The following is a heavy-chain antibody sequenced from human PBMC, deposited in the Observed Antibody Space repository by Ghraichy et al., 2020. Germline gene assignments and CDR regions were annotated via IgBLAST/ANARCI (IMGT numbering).Heavy chain of an antibody. CDR1: GGSISSGGYS. CDR3: ARGYCSSTSCYAGGYNWFDP. J-gene: IGHJ5*02. Sequence: SETLSLTCAVSGGSISSGGYSWSWIRQPPGKGLEWIGYIYHSGSTYYNPSLKSRVTISVDRSKNQFSLKLSSVTAAHTAVYYCARGYCSSTSCYAGGYNWFDPWGQGTLVTVSS. CDR2: IYHSGST. V-gene: IGHV4-30-2*01. D-gene: IGHD2-2*01.